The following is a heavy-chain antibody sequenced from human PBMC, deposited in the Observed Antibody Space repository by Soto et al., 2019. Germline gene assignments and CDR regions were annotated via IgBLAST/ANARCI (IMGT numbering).Heavy chain of an antibody. Sequence: ASVKVSCKASGYTFTSYAMHWVRQAPGQRLEWMGWINAGNGNTKYSQKFQGRVTITRDTSASTAYMELSSLRSEDTAVYYCASSTWPYQYYFDYWGQGTLVPVSP. CDR2: INAGNGNT. CDR1: GYTFTSYA. V-gene: IGHV1-3*01. CDR3: ASSTWPYQYYFDY. J-gene: IGHJ4*02. D-gene: IGHD6-13*01.